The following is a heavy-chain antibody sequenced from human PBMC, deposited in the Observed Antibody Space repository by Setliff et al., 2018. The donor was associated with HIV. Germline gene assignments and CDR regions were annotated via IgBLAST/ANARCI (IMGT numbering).Heavy chain of an antibody. J-gene: IGHJ5*02. CDR2: IIPIFGTA. D-gene: IGHD3-22*01. CDR3: ARDQESDGSGISRWFDP. CDR1: GGTFSSYA. V-gene: IGHV1-69*05. Sequence: SVKVSCKASGGTFSSYAISWVRQAPGQGLEWMGGIIPIFGTANYAQKFQGRVTITTDESTSTAYMELSSLRSEDTAVYYCARDQESDGSGISRWFDPWGQGTLVTVSS.